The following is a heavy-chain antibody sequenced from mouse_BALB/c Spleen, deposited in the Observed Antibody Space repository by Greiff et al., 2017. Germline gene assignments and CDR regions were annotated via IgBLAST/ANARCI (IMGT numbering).Heavy chain of an antibody. CDR1: GYTFTDYN. CDR2: INPNNGGT. V-gene: IGHV1-18*01. CDR3: ARFGKGDFDY. Sequence: VQLKESGPELVRPGESVKIPCKASGYTFTDYNMDWVKQSHGKSLEWIGDINPNNGGTIYNQKFKGKATLTVDKSSSTAYMELRSLTSEDTAVYYCARFGKGDFDYWGQGTTLTVSS. J-gene: IGHJ2*01. D-gene: IGHD2-1*01.